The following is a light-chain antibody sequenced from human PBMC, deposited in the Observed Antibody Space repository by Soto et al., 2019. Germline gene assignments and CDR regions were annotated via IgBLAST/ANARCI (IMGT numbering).Light chain of an antibody. CDR1: QDINNY. Sequence: DIQMTQSPSSLSASVGDRVTISCQASQDINNYLNWYQQKPGKAPKLLIYDESKWETGVPSRFSGSGSGTDFTFTISSLQPEDIATYYCQQYVDLPPTFGGGTKVDI. CDR2: DES. CDR3: QQYVDLPPT. J-gene: IGKJ4*02. V-gene: IGKV1-33*01.